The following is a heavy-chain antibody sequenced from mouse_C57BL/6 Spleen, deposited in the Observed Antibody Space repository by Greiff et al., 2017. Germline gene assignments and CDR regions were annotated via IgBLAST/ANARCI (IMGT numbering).Heavy chain of an antibody. Sequence: QVQLQQPGAELVRPGSSVKLSCKASGYTFTSYWLHWVKQRPIQGLEWIGNIDPSDSETHYNQKFKDKATLTVDKSSSTAYMQLSSLTSEDSAVYYCARKESNYGEDYAMDYWGQGTSVTVSS. CDR2: IDPSDSET. CDR3: ARKESNYGEDYAMDY. J-gene: IGHJ4*01. CDR1: GYTFTSYW. V-gene: IGHV1-52*01. D-gene: IGHD2-5*01.